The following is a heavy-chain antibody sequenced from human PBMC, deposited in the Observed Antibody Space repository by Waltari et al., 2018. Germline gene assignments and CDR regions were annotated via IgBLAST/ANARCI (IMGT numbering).Heavy chain of an antibody. V-gene: IGHV3-9*01. CDR3: AKPRPGQQLIRTLFDY. Sequence: EVQLVESGGGLVQPGRSLRLSCADSGFTFDDYAMPWVRQAPGKGLEWVSGITWNSGSIGYADSVKGRFTISRDNAKNSLYLQMNSLRADDTALYYCAKPRPGQQLIRTLFDYWGQGTLVTVSS. CDR1: GFTFDDYA. J-gene: IGHJ4*02. D-gene: IGHD6-13*01. CDR2: ITWNSGSI.